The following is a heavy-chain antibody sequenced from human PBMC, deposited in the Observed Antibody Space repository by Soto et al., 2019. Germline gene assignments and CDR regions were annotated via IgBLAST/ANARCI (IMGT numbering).Heavy chain of an antibody. CDR3: ARDRRPYCSGGSCYSEDYYYYGMDV. D-gene: IGHD2-15*01. J-gene: IGHJ6*02. CDR1: GYTFTSYG. V-gene: IGHV1-18*01. Sequence: ASVKVSCKASGYTFTSYGISWVRQAPGQGLEWMGWISAYNGNTNYAQKLQGRVTMTTDTSTSTAYMELRSLRSDDTAVYYCARDRRPYCSGGSCYSEDYYYYGMDVWGQGTTVTVSS. CDR2: ISAYNGNT.